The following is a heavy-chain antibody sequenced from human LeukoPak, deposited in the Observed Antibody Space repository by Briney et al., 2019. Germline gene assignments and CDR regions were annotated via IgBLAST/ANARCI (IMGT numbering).Heavy chain of an antibody. CDR3: ASNTVSALAFDI. J-gene: IGHJ3*02. CDR2: IYYSGST. CDR1: GGSISSYY. Sequence: SETLCLTCTVSGGSISSYYWSWIRQPPGKGLEWIGYIYYSGSTNYNPSLKSRVTISVDTSKNQFSLKLSSVTAADTAVYYCASNTVSALAFDIWGQGTMVTVSS. D-gene: IGHD4-17*01. V-gene: IGHV4-59*01.